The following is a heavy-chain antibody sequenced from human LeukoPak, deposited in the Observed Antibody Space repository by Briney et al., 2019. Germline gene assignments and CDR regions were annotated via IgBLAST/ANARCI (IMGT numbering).Heavy chain of an antibody. CDR2: ISSSSSYI. CDR3: ARDSSSSWYDLRAEVGDFDY. D-gene: IGHD6-13*01. CDR1: GFTFSSYS. V-gene: IGHV3-21*01. Sequence: PGGSLRLSCAASGFTFSSYSMNWVRQAPGKGLEWVSPISSSSSYIYYADSVKGRFTISRDNAKNSLYLQMNSLRAEDTAVYYCARDSSSSWYDLRAEVGDFDYWGQGTLVTVSS. J-gene: IGHJ4*02.